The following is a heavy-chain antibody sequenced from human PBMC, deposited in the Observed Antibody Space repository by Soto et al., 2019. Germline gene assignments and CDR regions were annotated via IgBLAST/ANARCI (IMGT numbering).Heavy chain of an antibody. CDR1: GVSISSHDW. CDR3: GTRDTSRFY. V-gene: IGHV4-4*02. Sequence: QVQLQESGPGLVKPSGTLSLTCAVSGVSISSHDWWTWVRQPPGKGLEWIGESHQSGNTNYNTSLESRVTISVDKSKNQSSLNLGSVTVADTAVYYCGTRDTSRFYWGQGTLVTVSS. D-gene: IGHD6-13*01. CDR2: SHQSGNT. J-gene: IGHJ4*02.